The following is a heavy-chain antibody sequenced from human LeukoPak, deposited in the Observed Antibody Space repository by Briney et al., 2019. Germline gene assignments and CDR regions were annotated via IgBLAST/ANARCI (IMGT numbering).Heavy chain of an antibody. CDR1: GYTFTGYY. CDR3: ARRCSSTSCLSLGAFDI. D-gene: IGHD2-2*01. CDR2: INPNSGGT. V-gene: IGHV1-2*02. Sequence: ASVKVSCKASGYTFTGYYMHWARQAPGQGLEWMGWINPNSGGTNYAQKFQGRVTMTRDTSISTAYMELSRLRSDDTAVYYCARRCSSTSCLSLGAFDIWGQGTMVTVSS. J-gene: IGHJ3*02.